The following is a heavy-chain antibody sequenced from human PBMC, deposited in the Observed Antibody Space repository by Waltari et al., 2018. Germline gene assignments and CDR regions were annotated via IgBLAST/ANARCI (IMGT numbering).Heavy chain of an antibody. V-gene: IGHV3-7*01. Sequence: EVQLVESGGGLVQPGGSLRLSCAASGFTFSSYWMSWVRQAPGKWLEWVANIKHDGSEKYYVDSVKGRFTISRDNAKNSLYLQMNSLRAEDTAVYYCARSIVGATNDYWGQGTLVTVSS. J-gene: IGHJ4*02. CDR1: GFTFSSYW. CDR2: IKHDGSEK. D-gene: IGHD1-26*01. CDR3: ARSIVGATNDY.